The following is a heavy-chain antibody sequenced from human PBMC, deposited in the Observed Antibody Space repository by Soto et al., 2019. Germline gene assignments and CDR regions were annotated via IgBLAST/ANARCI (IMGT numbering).Heavy chain of an antibody. CDR3: ARDHYVYDILTGYGYYYGMDV. J-gene: IGHJ6*02. CDR2: IYYSGST. D-gene: IGHD3-9*01. Sequence: SETLSLTCTVSGGSISSGDYYWSWIRQPPGKGLEWIGYIYYSGSTYYNPSLKSRVTISVDTSKNQLSLKLSSVTAADTAVYYCARDHYVYDILTGYGYYYGMDVWGQGTTVTVS. CDR1: GGSISSGDYY. V-gene: IGHV4-30-4*01.